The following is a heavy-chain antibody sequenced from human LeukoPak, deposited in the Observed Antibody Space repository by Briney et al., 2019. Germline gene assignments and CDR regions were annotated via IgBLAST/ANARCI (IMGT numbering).Heavy chain of an antibody. CDR2: IRYDGSNK. V-gene: IGHV3-30*02. CDR3: AKDPGEYSSGWFHFDY. CDR1: GFTFSSYG. J-gene: IGHJ4*02. Sequence: PGGSLRLSCAASGFTFSSYGMHWVRQAPGKGLEWVAFIRYDGSNKYYADSVKGRFTISRDNSKNTLYLQMNSLRAEDTAVYYCAKDPGEYSSGWFHFDYWGQGTLVTVSS. D-gene: IGHD6-19*01.